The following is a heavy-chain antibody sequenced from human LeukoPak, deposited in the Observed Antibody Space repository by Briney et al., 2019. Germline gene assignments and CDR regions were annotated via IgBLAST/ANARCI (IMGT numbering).Heavy chain of an antibody. J-gene: IGHJ4*02. CDR1: GFTFSNAW. Sequence: GGSLRLSCAASGFTFSNAWMSWVRQAPGKGLEWVGRIKSKTDGGTTDYAAPVKGRFTISRDDSKNTLYLQMNSLNTEDTAVYYCTRIVAAGYCDYWGQGTLVTVSS. D-gene: IGHD6-13*01. V-gene: IGHV3-15*01. CDR3: TRIVAAGYCDY. CDR2: IKSKTDGGTT.